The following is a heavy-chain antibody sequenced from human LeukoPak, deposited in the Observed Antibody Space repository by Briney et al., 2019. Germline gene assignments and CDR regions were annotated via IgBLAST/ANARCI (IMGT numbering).Heavy chain of an antibody. CDR1: GGSFSGYH. Sequence: SETLSLTCAVYGGSFSGYHWSWIRQPPGKGLEWIGEINHSGSTNYNPSLKSRVTISVDTSKNQFSLKLSSVTAADTAVYYCARGRRTSTAFDIWGQGTMVTVSS. D-gene: IGHD2-2*01. J-gene: IGHJ3*02. CDR3: ARGRRTSTAFDI. V-gene: IGHV4-34*01. CDR2: INHSGST.